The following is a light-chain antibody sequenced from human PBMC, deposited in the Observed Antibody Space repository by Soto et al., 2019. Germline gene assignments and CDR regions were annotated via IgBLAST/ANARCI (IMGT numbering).Light chain of an antibody. Sequence: QSVLTQPASVSGSPGQSITISCTGTNSDVGGYNYVSWYQQHPGKAPKLIIYDVVIRPSGVSNRFSGSKSGNTASLTISGLQAEDEADYYCSSYTTSSTLIFGGGTKLTVL. CDR1: NSDVGGYNY. V-gene: IGLV2-14*01. J-gene: IGLJ2*01. CDR2: DVV. CDR3: SSYTTSSTLI.